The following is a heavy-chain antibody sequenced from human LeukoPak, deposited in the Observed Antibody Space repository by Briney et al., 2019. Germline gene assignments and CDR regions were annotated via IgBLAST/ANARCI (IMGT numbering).Heavy chain of an antibody. Sequence: ASVKVSCKASGYTFTSYAMHWVRQAPGQRLEWMGWINAGNGNTKYSQKFQGRVTITRDTSASTAYMELSSLRSEDTAVYYCARRGEHYYDSSENGMDVWGQGTTVTVSS. CDR2: INAGNGNT. CDR1: GYTFTSYA. V-gene: IGHV1-3*01. CDR3: ARRGEHYYDSSENGMDV. D-gene: IGHD3-22*01. J-gene: IGHJ6*02.